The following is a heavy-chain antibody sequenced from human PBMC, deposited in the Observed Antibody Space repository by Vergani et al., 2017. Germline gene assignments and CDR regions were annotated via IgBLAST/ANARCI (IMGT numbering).Heavy chain of an antibody. CDR1: GGSISSGGYY. V-gene: IGHV3-11*06. J-gene: IGHJ6*02. CDR3: ARGLGTSVGWYGSYYYYGMDV. Sequence: QVQLQESGPGLVKPSQTLSLTCSVSGGSISSGGYYMSWIRQAPGKGLEWGSYISSSSSLTNYADSVKGRFTISRDNAKNSLDLQMNSLRAEDTAVYYCARGLGTSVGWYGSYYYYGMDVGGQGTTVTVSS. CDR2: ISSSSSLT. D-gene: IGHD6-19*01.